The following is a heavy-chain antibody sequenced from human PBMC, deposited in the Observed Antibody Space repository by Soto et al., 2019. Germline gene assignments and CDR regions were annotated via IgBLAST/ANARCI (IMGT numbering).Heavy chain of an antibody. CDR2: IRAYNGYT. CDR1: GYTFTSYG. V-gene: IGHV1-18*04. Sequence: QVQLVQSGAEVKKPGASVKVSCKASGYTFTSYGISWVRQAPGQGLEWMGWIRAYNGYTNYAQKFQGRVTISTETSTGTAYMELRSLISDDTAVYYCVRASDVYRSGWYVGYFDYWGQGTLVTVSS. D-gene: IGHD6-19*01. J-gene: IGHJ4*02. CDR3: VRASDVYRSGWYVGYFDY.